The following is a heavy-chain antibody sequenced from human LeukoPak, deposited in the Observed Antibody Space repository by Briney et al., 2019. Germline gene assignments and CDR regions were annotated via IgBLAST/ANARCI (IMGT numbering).Heavy chain of an antibody. Sequence: ASVKLSCKASGYTFTSYGISWVRQAPGQGLEWMGWISAYNGNTNYAQKLQGRVTMTTDTSTSTAYMELRSLRSDDTAVYYCARDLYDIAVAGRFDYWGQGTLVTVSS. V-gene: IGHV1-18*04. CDR3: ARDLYDIAVAGRFDY. CDR1: GYTFTSYG. D-gene: IGHD6-19*01. J-gene: IGHJ4*02. CDR2: ISAYNGNT.